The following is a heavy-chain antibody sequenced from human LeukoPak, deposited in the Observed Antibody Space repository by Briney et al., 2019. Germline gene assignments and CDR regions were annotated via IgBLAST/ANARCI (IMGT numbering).Heavy chain of an antibody. CDR2: MNPNSGNT. V-gene: IGHV1-8*01. CDR3: TGGDSGRRDY. D-gene: IGHD1-26*01. Sequence: ASVKVSCKASGYTFTSCDLYRVSQATGQGLEWMGWMNPNSGNTGYGQSFQSRITMTRYISIGTAYMELSNLTSEDTAIYYCTGGDSGRRDYWGEGTLVTVSA. CDR1: GYTFTSCD. J-gene: IGHJ4*02.